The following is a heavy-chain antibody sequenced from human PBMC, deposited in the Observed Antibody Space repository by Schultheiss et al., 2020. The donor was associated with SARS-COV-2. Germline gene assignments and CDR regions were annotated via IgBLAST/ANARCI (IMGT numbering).Heavy chain of an antibody. CDR2: IYYSGST. J-gene: IGHJ4*02. CDR3: ARVGPYDYGDYVTLDY. CDR1: GGSISSSSYY. V-gene: IGHV4-39*07. D-gene: IGHD4-17*01. Sequence: SQTLSLTCTVSGGSISSSSYYWGWIRQPPGKGLEWIGSIYYSGSTYYNPSLKSRVTISVDTSKNQFSLKLSSVTAADTAVYYCARVGPYDYGDYVTLDYWGQGTLVTVSS.